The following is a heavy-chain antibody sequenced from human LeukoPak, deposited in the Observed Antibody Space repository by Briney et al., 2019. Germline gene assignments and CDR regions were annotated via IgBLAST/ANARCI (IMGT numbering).Heavy chain of an antibody. CDR2: IRSDGTT. CDR1: GFIASNKY. D-gene: IGHD3-3*01. Sequence: GGSLRLSCAASGFIASNKYMSWVRQAPGKGLEWVSTIRSDGTTDYADSVKGRFTISRDDSKNTVYLQMDSLRPEDTAVYYCARGGYYAASDIWGQGALVIVSS. V-gene: IGHV3-66*01. J-gene: IGHJ4*02. CDR3: ARGGYYAASDI.